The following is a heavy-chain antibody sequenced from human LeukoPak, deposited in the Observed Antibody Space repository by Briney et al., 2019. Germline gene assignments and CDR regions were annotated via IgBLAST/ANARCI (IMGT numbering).Heavy chain of an antibody. CDR1: GYTFTSYD. V-gene: IGHV1-8*03. CDR3: AKDQSSSGWYKYYFDY. CDR2: MNPNSGNT. Sequence: ASVKVSCKASGYTFTSYDINWVRQATGQGLEWMGWMNPNSGNTGYAQKFQGRVTITRNTSISTAYMELSSLRSEDTAVYYCAKDQSSSGWYKYYFDYWGQGTLVTVSS. J-gene: IGHJ4*02. D-gene: IGHD6-19*01.